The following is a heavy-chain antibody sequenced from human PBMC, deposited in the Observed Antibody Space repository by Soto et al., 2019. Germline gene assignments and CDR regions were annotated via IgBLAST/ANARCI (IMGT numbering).Heavy chain of an antibody. CDR3: VRDEESLHYYYYYMDV. Sequence: GGSLRLSCAASGFTFSSYSMNWIRQAPGKGLEWVSYISSSSSTIYYADSVKGRFTISRDNAKNSLYLQMNSLRAEDTAVYYCVRDEESLHYYYYYMDVWGKGTTVTVSS. CDR2: ISSSSSTI. J-gene: IGHJ6*03. V-gene: IGHV3-48*01. CDR1: GFTFSSYS.